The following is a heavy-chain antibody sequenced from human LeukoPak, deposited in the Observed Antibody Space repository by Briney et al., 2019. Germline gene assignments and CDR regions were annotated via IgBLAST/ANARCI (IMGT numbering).Heavy chain of an antibody. Sequence: SETLSLTCTVSGGSISSYYWSWIRQPPGKGLEWIGYIYYSGNTNYNPSLKSRVTISVDTSKNQFSLKLSSVTAADTAVYYCARRYYNWFDPWGQGTLVTVSS. J-gene: IGHJ5*02. V-gene: IGHV4-59*08. CDR3: ARRYYNWFDP. CDR2: IYYSGNT. D-gene: IGHD3-10*01. CDR1: GGSISSYY.